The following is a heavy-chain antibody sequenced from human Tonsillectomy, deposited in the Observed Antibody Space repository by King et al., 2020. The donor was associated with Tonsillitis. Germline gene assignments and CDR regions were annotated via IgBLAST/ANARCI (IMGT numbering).Heavy chain of an antibody. CDR1: GFTFSSYW. D-gene: IGHD6-13*01. V-gene: IGHV3-74*01. CDR3: ARDTYSSSSDAFDI. J-gene: IGHJ3*02. CDR2: INSDGSRT. Sequence: VQLVESGGGLVQPGGSLRLSCAASGFTFSSYWMHWVRQAPGKGLVWVSRINSDGSRTSYADSVKGRFTIYRDNAKNTLYLQMNSLRAEDTAVYYCARDTYSSSSDAFDIWGQGTMVTVSS.